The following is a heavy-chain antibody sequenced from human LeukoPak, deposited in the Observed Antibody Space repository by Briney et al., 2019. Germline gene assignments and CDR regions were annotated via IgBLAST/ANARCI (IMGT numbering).Heavy chain of an antibody. CDR3: ATDFYRGRQFDY. J-gene: IGHJ4*02. V-gene: IGHV1-24*01. D-gene: IGHD2/OR15-2a*01. CDR1: GYTFTGYY. CDR2: FDPEDVET. Sequence: ASVKVSCKAPGYTFTGYYMHWVRQAPGQGLEWMGGFDPEDVETIYAQKFQGRVTMTEDTSTATAYMDLSSLRPDDTAVYYCATDFYRGRQFDYWGQGTLVTVSS.